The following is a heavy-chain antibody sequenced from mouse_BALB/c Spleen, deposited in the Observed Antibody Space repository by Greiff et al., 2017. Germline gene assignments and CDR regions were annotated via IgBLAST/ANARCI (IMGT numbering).Heavy chain of an antibody. CDR1: GYTFSSYW. CDR3: ARGGYDYYAMDY. J-gene: IGHJ4*01. V-gene: IGHV1-9*01. Sequence: VQRVESGAELMKPGASVKISCKATGYTFSSYWIEWVKQRPGHGLEWIGEILPGSGSTNYNEKFKGKATFTADTSSNTAYMQLSSLTSEDSAVYYCARGGYDYYAMDYWGQGTSVTVSS. CDR2: ILPGSGST.